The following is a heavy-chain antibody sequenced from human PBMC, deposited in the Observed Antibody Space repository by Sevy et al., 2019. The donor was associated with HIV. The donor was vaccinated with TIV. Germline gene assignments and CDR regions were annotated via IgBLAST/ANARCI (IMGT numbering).Heavy chain of an antibody. J-gene: IGHJ6*02. Sequence: GGSLRLSCEASGFTFSDHGMNWVRQAPGKGLEWVALISFDGSVKYYADSVKGRFTISRDNSKNTLYLQTTGLRVEDTAVYYCGRECSGGDYGMDVWGQGTTVTVSS. V-gene: IGHV3-30*03. CDR2: ISFDGSVK. CDR3: GRECSGGDYGMDV. D-gene: IGHD3-10*02. CDR1: GFTFSDHG.